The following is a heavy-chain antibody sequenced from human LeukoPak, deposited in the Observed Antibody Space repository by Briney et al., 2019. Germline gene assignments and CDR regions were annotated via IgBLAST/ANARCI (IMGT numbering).Heavy chain of an antibody. CDR1: GYSISSGYY. CDR2: IYHSGST. V-gene: IGHV4-38-2*01. CDR3: ARLGNLGYCSSTSCYTIDI. J-gene: IGHJ3*02. Sequence: SETLSLTCAVSGYSISSGYYWGWIRQPPGKGLEWIGSIYHSGSTYYNPSLKSRVTISVDTSENQFSLKLSSVTAADTAVYYCARLGNLGYCSSTSCYTIDIWGQGTMVTVSS. D-gene: IGHD2-2*02.